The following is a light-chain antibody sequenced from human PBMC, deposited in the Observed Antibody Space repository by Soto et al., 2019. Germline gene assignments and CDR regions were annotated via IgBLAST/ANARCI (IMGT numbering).Light chain of an antibody. J-gene: IGKJ2*01. V-gene: IGKV1-5*01. CDR2: DAS. Sequence: DIQMTQSPSSLSASVGDRVTITCQASQDISNYLNWYQQKPGKAPKLLIYDASSLESGVPSRFSGSGSGTEFTLTISSLQPDDFATYYCQQYNSSYTFGQGTKVDIK. CDR3: QQYNSSYT. CDR1: QDISNY.